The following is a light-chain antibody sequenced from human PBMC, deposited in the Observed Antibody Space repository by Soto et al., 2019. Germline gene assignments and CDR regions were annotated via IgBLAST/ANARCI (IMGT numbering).Light chain of an antibody. J-gene: IGLJ3*02. CDR2: SNN. CDR3: VAWDDSLNGWV. Sequence: QSVLTQPPSASGTPGQRVTISCSGSSSNIGSHTVNWYQQLPGTAPKLLIYSNNQPPSGVPDRFSGSKSGTSASLAVSGLQSEDDADYYCVAWDDSLNGWVFGGGTKLTVL. V-gene: IGLV1-44*01. CDR1: SSNIGSHT.